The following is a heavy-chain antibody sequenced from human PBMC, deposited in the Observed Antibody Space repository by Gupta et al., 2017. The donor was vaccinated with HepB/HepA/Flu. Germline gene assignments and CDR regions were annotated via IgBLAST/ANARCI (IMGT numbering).Heavy chain of an antibody. D-gene: IGHD2-2*01. CDR1: GFTFNRYN. Sequence: QVQLVESGGGVVQPGTSLRLSCAASGFTFNRYNMHWVRQAPGEGLEWVAVISNDGTNKYYGDSVRGRFFISRDNSKNTLYLQLNSLRAEDTALYYCTKDLDESFVIPAASNWFDPWGQGALVTVSS. CDR3: TKDLDESFVIPAASNWFDP. J-gene: IGHJ5*02. V-gene: IGHV3-30*18. CDR2: ISNDGTNK.